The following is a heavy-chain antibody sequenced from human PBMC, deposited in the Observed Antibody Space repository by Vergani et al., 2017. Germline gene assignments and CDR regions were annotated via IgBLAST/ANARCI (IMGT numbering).Heavy chain of an antibody. CDR3: ARAGGWELYY. CDR1: GGTFSSYA. J-gene: IGHJ4*02. CDR2: IIPIFGTA. D-gene: IGHD1-26*01. Sequence: QVQLVQSGAEVKKPGSSVKVSCKASGGTFSSYAISGVRQAPGQGLEGMGRIIPIFGTANYAQKFQGRVKITADKSTSTAYMGLSSLRSEDTAVYYCARAGGWELYYWGQGTLVTVSS. V-gene: IGHV1-69*14.